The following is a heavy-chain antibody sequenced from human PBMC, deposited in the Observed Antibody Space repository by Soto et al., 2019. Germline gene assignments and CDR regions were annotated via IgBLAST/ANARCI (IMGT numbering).Heavy chain of an antibody. J-gene: IGHJ4*02. CDR1: GGSISSYY. D-gene: IGHD4-17*01. CDR2: IYTSGST. V-gene: IGHV4-4*07. Sequence: SETLSLTCTVSGGSISSYYWRWIRQPAGKGLEWIGRIYTSGSTNYNPSLKSRVTMSVDTSKNRFSLKLSSVTAADTAVYYCARIVPTTVTFDYWGQGTLVTVSS. CDR3: ARIVPTTVTFDY.